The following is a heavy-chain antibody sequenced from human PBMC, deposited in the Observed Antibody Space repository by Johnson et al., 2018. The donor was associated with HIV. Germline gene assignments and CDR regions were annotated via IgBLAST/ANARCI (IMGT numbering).Heavy chain of an antibody. CDR2: IYSGGDT. CDR1: RLPVSGYY. J-gene: IGHJ3*01. V-gene: IGHV3-66*01. CDR3: PRGCRDGYTCDAFDV. Sequence: VQLVESGGGLVQPGGSLRLSCAASRLPVSGYYMTWVRQGPGKGLEWVSVIYSGGDTYYADSVTGSFPISRDNSKNSLYLQMNSLRVEDTAVYFCPRGCRDGYTCDAFDVWGQGTMVTVSS. D-gene: IGHD5-24*01.